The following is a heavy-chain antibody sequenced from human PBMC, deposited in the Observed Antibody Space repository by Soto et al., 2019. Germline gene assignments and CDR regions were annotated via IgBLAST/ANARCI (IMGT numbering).Heavy chain of an antibody. CDR2: ISRYNGDT. V-gene: IGHV1-18*01. Sequence: QGQLVQSGAEVKKPGASVKVSCKASGYTFTRYGTSWVRQAPGQGLEWMGWISRYNGDTNYAQKFQGRVTMTIDTSTLTTYMELRSLTSDDTAVYYCAKNGQPPYYYYGMDVWGQGTTVTVSS. CDR1: GYTFTRYG. CDR3: AKNGQPPYYYYGMDV. J-gene: IGHJ6*02. D-gene: IGHD2-8*01.